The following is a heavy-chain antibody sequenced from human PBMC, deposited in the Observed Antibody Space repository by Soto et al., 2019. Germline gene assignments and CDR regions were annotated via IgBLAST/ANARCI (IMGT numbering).Heavy chain of an antibody. V-gene: IGHV1-69*02. D-gene: IGHD3-10*01. J-gene: IGHJ4*02. CDR1: GDTFSVYT. CDR3: ATNYGSGSAPFDY. Sequence: QVQLVQSGAELKKPGSSVKVSCTASGDTFSVYTMNWVRQAPGQGPEWMGRIIPMVRMANYSQKFQGRVTIMPDKSTSTSYMELSSLRSEDTAVYYCATNYGSGSAPFDYWGQGTLVTVSS. CDR2: IIPMVRMA.